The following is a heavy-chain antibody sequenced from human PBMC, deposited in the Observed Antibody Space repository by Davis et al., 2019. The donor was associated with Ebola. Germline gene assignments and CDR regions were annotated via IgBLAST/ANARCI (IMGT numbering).Heavy chain of an antibody. CDR1: GGSIRTNY. J-gene: IGHJ5*02. CDR2: VYYSGST. D-gene: IGHD4-23*01. V-gene: IGHV4-59*12. Sequence: SETLSLTCTVSGGSIRTNYWSWIRQPPGKGLEWIGHVYYSGSTHYNPSLRTPVTMSVDTSKNQFSLRLTSVTAADTAVYYCARGTAYGGNSVWFDPWGQGTLVTVSS. CDR3: ARGTAYGGNSVWFDP.